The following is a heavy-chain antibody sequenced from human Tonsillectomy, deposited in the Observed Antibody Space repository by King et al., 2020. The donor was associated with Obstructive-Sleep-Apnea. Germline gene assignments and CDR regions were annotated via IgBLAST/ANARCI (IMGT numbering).Heavy chain of an antibody. CDR1: GGSISSGAYY. Sequence: MPLQESGPGLVKPSQTLSLTCTVSGGSISSGAYYWSWIRQHPGKGLEWIGYIYYNGNSYYNPSLKSRVTISVDTSKNQFSLKLSSVTGADTAVYYCARSTMYGSGGWFDPWGQGTLVTVSS. CDR3: ARSTMYGSGGWFDP. J-gene: IGHJ5*02. CDR2: IYYNGNS. D-gene: IGHD3-10*01. V-gene: IGHV4-31*03.